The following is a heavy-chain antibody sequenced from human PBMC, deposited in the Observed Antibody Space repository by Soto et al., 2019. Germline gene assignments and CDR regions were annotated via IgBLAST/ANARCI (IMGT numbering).Heavy chain of an antibody. Sequence: SDTLSLTCAVYGGSFSGYYWSWIRQPPGKGLEWIGEINHSGSTNYNPSLKSRVTISVDTSKNQFSLKLSSVTAADTAVYYCAGSSSRPPPDYYYYYYMDVWGKGTTVTVSS. CDR3: AGSSSRPPPDYYYYYYMDV. CDR1: GGSFSGYY. D-gene: IGHD6-6*01. J-gene: IGHJ6*03. CDR2: INHSGST. V-gene: IGHV4-34*01.